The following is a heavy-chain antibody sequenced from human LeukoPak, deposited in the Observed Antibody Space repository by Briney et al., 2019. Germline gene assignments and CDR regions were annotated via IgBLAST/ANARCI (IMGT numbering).Heavy chain of an antibody. CDR1: GYTLTELS. J-gene: IGHJ4*02. V-gene: IGHV1-24*01. CDR3: ARGQSTYYYDSSGSDYFDY. CDR2: FDPEDGET. D-gene: IGHD3-22*01. Sequence: GASVKVSCKVSGYTLTELSMHWVRQAPGKGLEWMGGFDPEDGETIYAQKFQGRVTMTEDTSTDTAYMELSSLRSEDTAVYYCARGQSTYYYDSSGSDYFDYWGQGTLVTVSS.